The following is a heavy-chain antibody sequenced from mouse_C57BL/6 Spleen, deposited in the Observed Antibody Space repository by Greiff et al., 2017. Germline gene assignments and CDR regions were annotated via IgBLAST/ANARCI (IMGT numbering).Heavy chain of an antibody. D-gene: IGHD1-1*01. J-gene: IGHJ1*03. V-gene: IGHV5-9*01. CDR3: ARHEVLRSPYWYFDV. CDR2: ISGGGGNT. Sequence: EVKLVESGGGLVKPGGSLKLSCAASGFTFSSYTMSWVRQTPEKRLEWVATISGGGGNTYYPDSVKGRFTISRDNAKNTLYLQMSSLRSEDTALYYCARHEVLRSPYWYFDVWGTGTTVTVSS. CDR1: GFTFSSYT.